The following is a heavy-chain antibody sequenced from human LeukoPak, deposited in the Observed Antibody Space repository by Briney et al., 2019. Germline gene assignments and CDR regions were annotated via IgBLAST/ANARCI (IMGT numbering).Heavy chain of an antibody. CDR2: IYTSGST. D-gene: IGHD6-13*01. CDR3: ARDGSSSWTDYGMDV. V-gene: IGHV4-61*02. CDR1: GGSISSGSYY. J-gene: IGHJ6*02. Sequence: SQTLSLTCTVSGGSISSGSYYWSWIRQPAGTGLEWIVRIYTSGSTNYNPSLKSRVTISVDTSKNQFSLKLSSVAAADTAVYYCARDGSSSWTDYGMDVWGQGTTVTVSS.